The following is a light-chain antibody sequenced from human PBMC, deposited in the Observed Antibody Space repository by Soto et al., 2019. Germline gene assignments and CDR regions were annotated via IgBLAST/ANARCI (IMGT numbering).Light chain of an antibody. J-gene: IGKJ2*01. Sequence: EVVLTQSPGTLSLSPGERATLSCRASQTVDSTYFAWYQQKPGQAPLLLIYRASSRAAGVPDRFSGSGSGTDFTLTIIKLDPEDFAVYYCQQYDTSPPLYTFGQGTKLEIK. V-gene: IGKV3-20*01. CDR2: RAS. CDR3: QQYDTSPPLYT. CDR1: QTVDSTY.